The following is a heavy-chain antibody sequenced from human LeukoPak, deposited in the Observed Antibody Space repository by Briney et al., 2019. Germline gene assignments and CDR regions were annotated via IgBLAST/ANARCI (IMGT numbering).Heavy chain of an antibody. CDR2: ISASSNDI. Sequence: GESLRLSCAASGFTFGNYRMKWIRQAPGKGLEWLSSISASSNDIYYADAVRDRFTISRDNAKNLLYLQMNSLRAEDTAVYYCARVGGNIVTTTEGYFDYWGQGTLVTVSS. J-gene: IGHJ4*02. CDR1: GFTFGNYR. CDR3: ARVGGNIVTTTEGYFDY. D-gene: IGHD5-12*01. V-gene: IGHV3-21*01.